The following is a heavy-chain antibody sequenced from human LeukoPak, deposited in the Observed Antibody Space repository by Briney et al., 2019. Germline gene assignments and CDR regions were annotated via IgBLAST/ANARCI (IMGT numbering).Heavy chain of an antibody. CDR2: FYFSGTT. CDR3: ASWYSSSWTGYFQH. J-gene: IGHJ1*01. Sequence: SETLSLTCTVSGGSISSSSYYWGWIRQPPGKGLDGNGSFYFSGTTYYNPSLKSRVTISVDTSKNQFSLKLSSVTAADTAVYYCASWYSSSWTGYFQHWGQGTLVTVSS. V-gene: IGHV4-39*01. D-gene: IGHD6-13*01. CDR1: GGSISSSSYY.